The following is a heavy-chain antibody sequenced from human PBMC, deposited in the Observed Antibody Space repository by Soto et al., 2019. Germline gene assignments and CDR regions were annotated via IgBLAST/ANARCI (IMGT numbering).Heavy chain of an antibody. CDR2: IIPIFGTA. J-gene: IGHJ3*02. CDR1: GGTFSSYA. CDR3: AREMALVPAAMPGMNAFDI. V-gene: IGHV1-69*12. Sequence: QVQLVQSGAEVKKPGSSVKVSCKASGGTFSSYAISWVRQAPGQGLEWMGGIIPIFGTANYAQKFQGRVTITADESTSTAYMELSSLRSEDTAVYYCAREMALVPAAMPGMNAFDIWGQGTMVTVSS. D-gene: IGHD2-2*01.